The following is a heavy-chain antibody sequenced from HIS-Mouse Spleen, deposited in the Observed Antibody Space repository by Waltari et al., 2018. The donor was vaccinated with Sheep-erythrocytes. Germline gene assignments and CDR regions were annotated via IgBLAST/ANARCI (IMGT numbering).Heavy chain of an antibody. Sequence: EVQLVESGGGLVKPGGSLRLSCASSGFTFGGYGMNWVRQAPGKGLEWVSSISSSSSYIYYADSVKGRFTISRDNAKNSLYLQMNSLRAEDTAVYYCARDTGTDAFDIWGQGTMVTVSS. V-gene: IGHV3-21*01. CDR1: GFTFGGYG. CDR2: ISSSSSYI. D-gene: IGHD1-1*01. CDR3: ARDTGTDAFDI. J-gene: IGHJ3*02.